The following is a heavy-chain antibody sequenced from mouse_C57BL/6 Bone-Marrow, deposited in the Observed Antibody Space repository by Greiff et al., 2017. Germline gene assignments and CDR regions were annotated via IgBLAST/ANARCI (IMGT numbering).Heavy chain of an antibody. CDR2: IWSGGST. Sequence: QVQLQQSGPGLVQPSQSLSITCSVSGFSLTSYGVHWVRQSPGKGLEWLGVIWSGGSTDYNAAFISRLSISKDNSKRQVFFKMNSLQADDTAIYYCARISITTVVAGDFDVWGTGTTVTVSS. CDR3: ARISITTVVAGDFDV. CDR1: GFSLTSYG. V-gene: IGHV2-2*01. D-gene: IGHD1-1*01. J-gene: IGHJ1*03.